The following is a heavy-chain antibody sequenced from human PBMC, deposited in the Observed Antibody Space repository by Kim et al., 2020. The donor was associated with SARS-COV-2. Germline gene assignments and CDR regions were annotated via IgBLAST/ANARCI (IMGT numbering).Heavy chain of an antibody. CDR3: ARSYCSSTSCYTGAPQPYYYYGTDV. Sequence: SVKVSCKASGCTFTGYAINWVRQAPGQGLEWMGWIIPIFGTANYAQKFQGRVTITTDESTSTAYMELSSLRSEDTAVYYCARSYCSSTSCYTGAPQPYYYYGTDVWGQGTTVTVSS. D-gene: IGHD2-2*02. V-gene: IGHV1-69*05. CDR1: GCTFTGYA. CDR2: IIPIFGTA. J-gene: IGHJ6*02.